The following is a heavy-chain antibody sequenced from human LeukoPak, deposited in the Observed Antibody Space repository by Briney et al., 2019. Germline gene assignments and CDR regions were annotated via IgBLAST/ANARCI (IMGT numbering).Heavy chain of an antibody. V-gene: IGHV3-23*01. J-gene: IGHJ4*02. CDR1: GFTFSSYG. D-gene: IGHD3-10*01. CDR3: ARDYNC. CDR2: ISGSGAAT. Sequence: GGSLRLSCAASGFTFSSYGMNWVRQAPGKGLEWVSAISGSGAATYYADSVKGRFTISRDNAKKSLYLQMNSLRAEDTAVYYCARDYNCWGQGTLVTVSS.